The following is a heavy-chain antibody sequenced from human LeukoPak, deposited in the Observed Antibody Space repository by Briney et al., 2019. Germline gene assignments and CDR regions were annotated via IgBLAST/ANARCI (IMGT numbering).Heavy chain of an antibody. J-gene: IGHJ4*02. CDR1: GYSLSSTYY. Sequence: SETLSLTCTVSGYSLSSTYYGGWIRPPPGKGLEWIASISHSGSTYYNPSLKSRVTISVDTSKNQFSLKLSSVTAADTAVYYCARVNTPVATFDYWGQGTLVTVSS. CDR2: ISHSGST. V-gene: IGHV4-38-2*02. D-gene: IGHD5-18*01. CDR3: ARVNTPVATFDY.